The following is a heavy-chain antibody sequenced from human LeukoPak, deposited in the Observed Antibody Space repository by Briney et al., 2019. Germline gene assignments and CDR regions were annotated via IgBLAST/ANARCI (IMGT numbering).Heavy chain of an antibody. CDR1: GFTFSTYS. CDR2: ISSSSSTT. J-gene: IGHJ4*02. V-gene: IGHV3-48*01. Sequence: GGSLRLSCAASGFTFSTYSMNWVRQAPEKGLEWLSYISSSSSTTYYADSVKGRFTISRDNAENSLYLQMNSLRAEDTAVYYCARDSPPYYWGQGTLVTVSS. CDR3: ARDSPPYY.